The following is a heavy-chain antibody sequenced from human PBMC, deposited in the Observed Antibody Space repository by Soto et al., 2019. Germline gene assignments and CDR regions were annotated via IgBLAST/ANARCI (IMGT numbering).Heavy chain of an antibody. CDR2: ISAYNGNT. V-gene: IGHV1-18*01. CDR3: ARDGPGPIAARPHYSYGMDV. J-gene: IGHJ6*02. D-gene: IGHD6-6*01. CDR1: GYTFTSYG. Sequence: ASVKVSCKASGYTFTSYGISWVRQAPGQGLEWMGWISAYNGNTNYAQKLQGRVTMTTDTSTSTAYMKLRSLRSDDTAVYYCARDGPGPIAARPHYSYGMDVWGQGTTVTVSS.